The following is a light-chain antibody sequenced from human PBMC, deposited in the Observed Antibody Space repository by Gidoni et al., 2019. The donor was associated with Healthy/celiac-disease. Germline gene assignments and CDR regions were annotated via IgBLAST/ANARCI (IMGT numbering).Light chain of an antibody. V-gene: IGKV1-12*01. J-gene: IGKJ4*01. Sequence: DIHITHSPSSVSASVGDRVTIPCRASQVISSLLAWYQQKPGKATKLLIYAASSLQSGVPSRFSGSGSGKDFTLTISSLQTEDFATYYCQQANSFLALTFGGGTKVEIK. CDR3: QQANSFLALT. CDR2: AAS. CDR1: QVISSL.